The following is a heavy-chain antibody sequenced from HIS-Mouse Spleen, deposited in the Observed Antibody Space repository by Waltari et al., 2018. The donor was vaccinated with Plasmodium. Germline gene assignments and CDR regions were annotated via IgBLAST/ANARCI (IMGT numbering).Heavy chain of an antibody. CDR2: ITQEGSEK. Sequence: EVQLVESGGGLVQPGGSLRLSCAASGFPFSSYWMSWVRQAPGKGLEWVANITQEGSEKYYVDSVKGRFTISRDNAKNSLYLQMNSLRAEDTAVYYCASSWYWYFDLWGRGTLVTVSS. D-gene: IGHD6-13*01. CDR3: ASSWYWYFDL. J-gene: IGHJ2*01. CDR1: GFPFSSYW. V-gene: IGHV3-7*01.